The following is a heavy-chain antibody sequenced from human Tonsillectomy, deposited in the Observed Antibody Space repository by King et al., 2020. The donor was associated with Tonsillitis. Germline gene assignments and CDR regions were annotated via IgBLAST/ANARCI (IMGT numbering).Heavy chain of an antibody. V-gene: IGHV4-61*02. CDR1: GGSISSGSYY. D-gene: IGHD5-24*01. CDR3: AGQLELATIIDY. Sequence: QMRLQESGPGLVKPSQTLSLTCTVSGGSISSGSYYWNWIRRPAGKGLEWIGRIHSSGTTTYSPSLTSRLTISMDTSKNQFSLTLTSVTAADTAVYYWAGQLELATIIDYWGQGTLVTVSS. J-gene: IGHJ4*02. CDR2: IHSSGTT.